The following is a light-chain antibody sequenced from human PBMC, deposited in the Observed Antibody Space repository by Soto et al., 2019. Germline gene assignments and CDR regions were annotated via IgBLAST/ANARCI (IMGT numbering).Light chain of an antibody. CDR3: QQFNSYPLRT. J-gene: IGKJ1*01. CDR2: DAS. CDR1: QGISSA. V-gene: IGKV1-13*02. Sequence: AIQLTQSPSSLSASVGDRVTITCRASQGISSALAWYQQKPGKAPKLLIYDASSLESGVPSRFSGSGSGTDFTLTISSLQPEDFATYYCQQFNSYPLRTFGQETKVEIK.